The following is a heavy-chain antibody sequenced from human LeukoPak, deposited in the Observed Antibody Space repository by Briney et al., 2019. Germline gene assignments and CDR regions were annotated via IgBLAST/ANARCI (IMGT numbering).Heavy chain of an antibody. CDR3: ARWVKGAYDSGSYYYFDY. V-gene: IGHV4-34*01. CDR2: INHSGST. D-gene: IGHD3-10*01. Sequence: SETLSLTCAVYGGSFSGYYWSWIRQPPGKGLEWIGEINHSGSTNYNPSLKSRVTISVDTSKNQFSLKLSSVTAADTAVYYCARWVKGAYDSGSYYYFDYWGQGTLVTVSS. J-gene: IGHJ4*02. CDR1: GGSFSGYY.